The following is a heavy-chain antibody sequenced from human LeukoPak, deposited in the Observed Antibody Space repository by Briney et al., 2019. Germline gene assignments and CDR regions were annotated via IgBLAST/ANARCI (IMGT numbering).Heavy chain of an antibody. D-gene: IGHD1-26*01. V-gene: IGHV3-7*01. CDR1: GFTFSDYS. CDR3: VTWRWAQSEFEY. CDR2: VGRDERKI. J-gene: IGHJ4*02. Sequence: PGGSLRLSCAASGFTFSDYSMSWVRQAPRKGLEWVASVGRDERKIEYVDSVRGRFIISRDNAKNSLHLQMNSLRAEDTAVYYCVTWRWAQSEFEYWGQGTLVSVSS.